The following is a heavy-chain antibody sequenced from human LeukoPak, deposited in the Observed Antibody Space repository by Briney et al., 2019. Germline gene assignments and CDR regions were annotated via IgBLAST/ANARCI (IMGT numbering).Heavy chain of an antibody. D-gene: IGHD3-16*01. CDR1: DDSISSHY. Sequence: KSSETLSLTCNVSDDSISSHYWSWIRQPPGKGLEWIGFIFYSGSTTYNPSLKSRVTLSLDTSKNQFSLKLSSVTTADTAVYYCARMVESLKYSYMDVWGKGTTVTVSS. J-gene: IGHJ6*03. CDR2: IFYSGST. CDR3: ARMVESLKYSYMDV. V-gene: IGHV4-59*11.